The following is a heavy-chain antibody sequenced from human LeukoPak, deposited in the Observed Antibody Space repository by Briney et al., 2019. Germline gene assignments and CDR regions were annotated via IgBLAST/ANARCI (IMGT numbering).Heavy chain of an antibody. CDR1: GYTFTVYY. V-gene: IGHV1-2*02. CDR2: INPNSGGT. D-gene: IGHD3-22*01. J-gene: IGHJ4*02. Sequence: ASVTVSFKASGYTFTVYYIHWVRQAPGQGLEWVGWINPNSGGTNYAQKFQGRVTMTRDTSISTAYMELTRLRSDDTAVYYCARDRDYYDSSGYYPLDYWGQGSLVTVSS. CDR3: ARDRDYYDSSGYYPLDY.